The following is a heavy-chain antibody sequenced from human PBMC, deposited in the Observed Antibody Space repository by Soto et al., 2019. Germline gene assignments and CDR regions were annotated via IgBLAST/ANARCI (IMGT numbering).Heavy chain of an antibody. D-gene: IGHD3-10*01. CDR2: IVVGSGNT. J-gene: IGHJ4*02. CDR1: GYTFTGYY. V-gene: IGHV1-58*02. CDR3: ARGDLKDSGY. Sequence: ASVKVSCKASGYTFTGYYMHWVRQARGQRLEWIGWIVVGSGNTNYAQKFQERVTMTRDMSTSTAYMELSSLRSEDTAVYYCARGDLKDSGYWGQGTQVTVSS.